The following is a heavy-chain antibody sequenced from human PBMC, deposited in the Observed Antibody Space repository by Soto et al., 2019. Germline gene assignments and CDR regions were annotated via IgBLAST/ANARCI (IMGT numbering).Heavy chain of an antibody. CDR1: GYTFTSYA. Sequence: XVKVSCKASGYTFTSYAMHXVRQAPGQGLEWMGIINPSGGSTSYAQKFQGRVTMTRDTSTSTVYMELRSLRSEDTAVYYCARARRWLDFDYWGQGTLVTVSS. CDR3: ARARRWLDFDY. V-gene: IGHV1-46*03. J-gene: IGHJ4*02. CDR2: INPSGGST. D-gene: IGHD6-19*01.